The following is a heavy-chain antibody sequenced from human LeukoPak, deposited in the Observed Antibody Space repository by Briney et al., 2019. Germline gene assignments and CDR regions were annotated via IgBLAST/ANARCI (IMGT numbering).Heavy chain of an antibody. Sequence: GGYLRLSCAASGFTFSSYSMNWVRPAPGKGLGRVSTISSSSSYIYYADSVKGRFTISRDNAKNSLYLQMNSLRAEDTAVYYCARDRGAGSYYNAGPYFDYWGQGTLVTVSS. CDR1: GFTFSSYS. D-gene: IGHD3-10*01. CDR2: ISSSSSYI. J-gene: IGHJ4*02. V-gene: IGHV3-21*01. CDR3: ARDRGAGSYYNAGPYFDY.